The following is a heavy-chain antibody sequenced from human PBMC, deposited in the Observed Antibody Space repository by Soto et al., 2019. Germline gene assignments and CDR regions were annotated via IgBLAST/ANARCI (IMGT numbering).Heavy chain of an antibody. J-gene: IGHJ6*01. V-gene: IGHV1-46*01. D-gene: IGHD1-26*01. CDR2: INPSADST. CDR3: ARSAHQREHYSGLDV. Sequence: QVQLVQSGAEVRSPGASVKVSCTASGASFTNYFIHWVRQAPGQGLEWMAIINPSADSTTSGQKFQGRGSMTRDAPTNPFYIELSNLRSESTAVYYCARSAHQREHYSGLDVWGQRNTVTVAS. CDR1: GASFTNYF.